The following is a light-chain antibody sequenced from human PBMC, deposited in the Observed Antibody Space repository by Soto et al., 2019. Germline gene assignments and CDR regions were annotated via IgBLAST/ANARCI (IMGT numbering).Light chain of an antibody. CDR2: DVS. Sequence: QSALTQPASVSASPGQSITISCTGTSSDIGAYNSVSWYQQHPGKAPQLMIYDVSYRPSGISSRFPGSKSGNTASLTISGLQADDDADYYCASYTSARIRVFGGGTKLTVL. CDR1: SSDIGAYNS. J-gene: IGLJ2*01. V-gene: IGLV2-14*01. CDR3: ASYTSARIRV.